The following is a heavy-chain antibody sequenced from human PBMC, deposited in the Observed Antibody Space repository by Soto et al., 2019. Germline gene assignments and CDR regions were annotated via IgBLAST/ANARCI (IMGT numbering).Heavy chain of an antibody. D-gene: IGHD3-22*01. CDR3: ARGGDGSGSESVFDI. CDR1: GGTFSTYS. Sequence: SVEVSCKTSGGTFSTYSITWVRQAPGQGLEWMGRTIPILDITDYAQKFQGKVTITADKSTTTAYMELSSLKFEDTAVYYCARGGDGSGSESVFDIWGQGTMVTVSS. CDR2: TIPILDIT. J-gene: IGHJ3*02. V-gene: IGHV1-69*04.